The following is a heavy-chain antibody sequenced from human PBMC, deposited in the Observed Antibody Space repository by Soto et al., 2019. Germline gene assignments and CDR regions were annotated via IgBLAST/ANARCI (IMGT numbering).Heavy chain of an antibody. CDR1: GFSVSGVY. V-gene: IGHV3-66*01. D-gene: IGHD1-20*01. J-gene: IGHJ4*02. Sequence: EVQLVESGGGLVQPGGSLRLSCAVSGFSVSGVYMTWVRQVPGKGLEWVSLLYTDDTTYYADAVKGRFTISKDKSKDTLFPQMNGLRVEDTAVYDCARVDTVYAEVDYWGQGTLVTVSS. CDR2: LYTDDTT. CDR3: ARVDTVYAEVDY.